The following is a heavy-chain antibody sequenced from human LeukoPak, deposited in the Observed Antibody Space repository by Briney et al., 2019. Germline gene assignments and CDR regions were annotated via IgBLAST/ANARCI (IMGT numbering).Heavy chain of an antibody. J-gene: IGHJ4*02. CDR3: TRERRGYSSGWSPRFFDY. CDR1: GFTFSSCA. D-gene: IGHD6-19*01. CDR2: IRSKAYGGTT. Sequence: GGSLRLSCAASGFTFSSCAMSWVRQAPGKGLEWVGFIRSKAYGGTTEYAASVKGRFTISRDDSKSIAYLQMNSLKTEDTAVYYCTRERRGYSSGWSPRFFDYWGQGTLVTVSS. V-gene: IGHV3-49*04.